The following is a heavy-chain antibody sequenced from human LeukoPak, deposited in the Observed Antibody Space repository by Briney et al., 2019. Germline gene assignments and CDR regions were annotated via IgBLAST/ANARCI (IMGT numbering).Heavy chain of an antibody. CDR3: ARDVNWNYPFDF. J-gene: IGHJ4*02. V-gene: IGHV4-34*01. CDR1: GGSFSGYY. D-gene: IGHD1-7*01. CDR2: INHSKTT. Sequence: SETLSLTCGVYGGSFSGYYWSWIRQTPGTGLEWIGEINHSKTTNYNPSLKSRVTMSVDTSKNQFSLNLSSVTAADTAVCYCARDVNWNYPFDFWGQGTLVTVSS.